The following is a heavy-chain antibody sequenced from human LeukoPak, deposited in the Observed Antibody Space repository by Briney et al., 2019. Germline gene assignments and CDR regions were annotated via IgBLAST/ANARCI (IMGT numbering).Heavy chain of an antibody. CDR3: VRVIAAYDAFDI. V-gene: IGHV4-39*01. CDR1: GDSLSSSSYY. Sequence: SETLSLTCTVSGDSLSSSSYYWGWIRQPPGKGLEWIGNIYYSGSTYYNPSLKGRVTTSLDTSKNQFSLNLSSVTAADTAVYYCVRVIAAYDAFDIWGHGTMVVVSS. CDR2: IYYSGST. D-gene: IGHD6-6*01. J-gene: IGHJ3*02.